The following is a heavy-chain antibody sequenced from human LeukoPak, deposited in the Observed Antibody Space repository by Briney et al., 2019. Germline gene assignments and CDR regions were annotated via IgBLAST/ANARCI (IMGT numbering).Heavy chain of an antibody. CDR1: GYTLTELS. J-gene: IGHJ6*03. V-gene: IGHV1-24*01. CDR3: ATGAARPDYYYYMDV. D-gene: IGHD6-6*01. CDR2: FDPEDGET. Sequence: VASVTVSCKVSGYTLTELSMHWVRQAPGKGLEWMGGFDPEDGETIYAQKFQGRVTMTEDTSTDAAYMELSSLRSEDTDVYYCATGAARPDYYYYMDVWGKGTTVTVSS.